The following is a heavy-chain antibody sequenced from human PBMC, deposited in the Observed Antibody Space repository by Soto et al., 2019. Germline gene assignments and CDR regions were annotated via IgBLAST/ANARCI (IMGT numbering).Heavy chain of an antibody. CDR3: ARHWYYDSSGYLAPDY. Sequence: PGESLKISCKGSGYSFTSYWISWVRQMPGKGLEWMGRIDPSDSYTNYSPSFQGHVTISADKSISTAYLQWSSLKASDTAMYYCARHWYYDSSGYLAPDYCGQGTLVIVSS. J-gene: IGHJ4*02. V-gene: IGHV5-10-1*01. CDR1: GYSFTSYW. CDR2: IDPSDSYT. D-gene: IGHD3-22*01.